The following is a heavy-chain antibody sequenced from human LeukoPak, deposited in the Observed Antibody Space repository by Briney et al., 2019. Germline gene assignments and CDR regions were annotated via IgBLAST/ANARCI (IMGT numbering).Heavy chain of an antibody. J-gene: IGHJ4*02. V-gene: IGHV3-33*06. CDR3: AKDTAVQFLEPAF. CDR1: GFTFHTHG. CDR2: IWFDGSVK. Sequence: PGGSLRLSCAASGFTFHTHGMHWVRQAPGKGLEWVAAIWFDGSVKHYSDAVKGRFTISRDNSLNTLYLQMNSLRVEDTAIYYCAKDTAVQFLEPAFWGQGTLVTVSS. D-gene: IGHD3-3*01.